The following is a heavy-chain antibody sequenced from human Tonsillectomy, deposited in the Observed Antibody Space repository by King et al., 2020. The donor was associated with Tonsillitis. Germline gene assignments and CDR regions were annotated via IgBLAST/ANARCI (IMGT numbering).Heavy chain of an antibody. CDR3: ARMDSGSYGWADY. J-gene: IGHJ4*02. Sequence: PVLVPPSATLSLPCPVSGGSVSSGSYYWSWIRQPPGKGLEWIGYIYYSGSTNYNPSLQSRVTISVDTSKNQFSLKLSSVTAADTAVYYCARMDSGSYGWADYWGQGTLVTVSS. CDR2: IYYSGST. V-gene: IGHV4-61*01. CDR1: GGSVSSGSYY. D-gene: IGHD1-26*01.